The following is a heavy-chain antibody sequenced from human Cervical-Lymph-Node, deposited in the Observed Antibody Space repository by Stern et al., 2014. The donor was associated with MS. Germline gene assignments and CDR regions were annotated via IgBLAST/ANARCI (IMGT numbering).Heavy chain of an antibody. CDR1: GGSISSGDYY. V-gene: IGHV4-30-4*01. D-gene: IGHD2-2*01. J-gene: IGHJ5*02. CDR3: ASANCSSTSCPNWFDP. CDR2: IYYSGST. Sequence: QLQLQESGPGLVKPSQTLSLTCTVSGGSISSGDYYWSWIRQPPGTGLEWIGYIYYSGSTYYTPSLKSRVTISVDTSKNQFSLKLSSVTAADTAVYYCASANCSSTSCPNWFDPWGQGTLVTVSS.